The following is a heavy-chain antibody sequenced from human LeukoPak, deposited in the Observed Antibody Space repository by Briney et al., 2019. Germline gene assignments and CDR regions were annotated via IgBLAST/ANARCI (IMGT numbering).Heavy chain of an antibody. Sequence: GGSLRLSCTASGFNFDDYNMSWFRQAPGKVLEWVSAISGSGGSTYYADSVKGRFTISRDNSKNTLYLQMNSLRAEDTAVYYCARYRYSSGWSGCWGQGTLVTVSS. CDR2: ISGSGGST. CDR1: GFNFDDYN. CDR3: ARYRYSSGWSGC. V-gene: IGHV3-23*01. D-gene: IGHD6-19*01. J-gene: IGHJ5*01.